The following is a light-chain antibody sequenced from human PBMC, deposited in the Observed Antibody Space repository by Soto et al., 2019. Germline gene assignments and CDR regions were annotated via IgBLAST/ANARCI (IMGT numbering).Light chain of an antibody. V-gene: IGKV1-16*02. CDR1: RDISKN. CDR2: ATS. CDR3: QQYSSYPYT. J-gene: IGKJ2*01. Sequence: DVQMPQSPASLSANVGDRATITCRASRDISKNLAWFQQNPGKAPKSLIYATSSLQSGGPSKFSGSGSGTDFTLTISSLQPEDFAAYYCQQYSSYPYTFGQGTKLEIK.